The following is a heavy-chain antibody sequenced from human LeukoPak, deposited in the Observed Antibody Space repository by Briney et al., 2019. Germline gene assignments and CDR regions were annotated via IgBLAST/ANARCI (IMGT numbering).Heavy chain of an antibody. CDR3: AKSPGGWLPNWYYFDC. J-gene: IGHJ4*02. CDR1: GFTFSSYG. D-gene: IGHD6-19*01. V-gene: IGHV3-30*18. CDR2: ISYDGSNK. Sequence: GGSLRLSCAASGFTFSSYGMHWVRQAPGKGLEWVAVISYDGSNKYYADSVKGRFTISRDNSKNTLYLQMNSLRAEDTAVYYCAKSPGGWLPNWYYFDCWGQGTLVTVSS.